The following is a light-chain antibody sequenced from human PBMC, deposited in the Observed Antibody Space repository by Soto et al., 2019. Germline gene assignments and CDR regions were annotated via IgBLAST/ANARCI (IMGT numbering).Light chain of an antibody. J-gene: IGKJ3*01. CDR2: GAS. CDR3: QQSGSTPFT. CDR1: ESVTNNY. Sequence: EVVLTQSPGTLSLSPGERATLSCRASESVTNNYLAWYQQKPGQAPRLVIYGASTRAPGTPDRFSGSGSGTDFTLTISRLYPGDYAVYSCQQSGSTPFTFGPGTKVHIK. V-gene: IGKV3-20*01.